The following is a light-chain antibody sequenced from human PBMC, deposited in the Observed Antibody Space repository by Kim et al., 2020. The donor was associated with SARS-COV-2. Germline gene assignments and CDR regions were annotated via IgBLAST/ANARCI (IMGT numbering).Light chain of an antibody. CDR3: QQYGSSYT. CDR1: QSVSSSY. V-gene: IGKV3-20*01. CDR2: GAS. J-gene: IGKJ2*01. Sequence: EIVLTQSPGTLSLSPGERATLSCRASQSVSSSYLAGYQQKPGQAPRLLIYGASSRATGIPDRFSGSGSGTDFTLTISRLEPEDFAVYYCQQYGSSYTFGQGTNLEI.